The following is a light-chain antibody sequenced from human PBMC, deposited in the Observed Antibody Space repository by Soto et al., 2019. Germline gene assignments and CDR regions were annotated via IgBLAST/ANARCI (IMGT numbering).Light chain of an antibody. CDR2: EVN. CDR1: SSDVGGYNY. J-gene: IGLJ1*01. V-gene: IGLV2-14*01. Sequence: QSALTQPASVSGSPGQSITISCTGTSSDVGGYNYVAWYQQHPGKAPKILLSEVNKRPSGVSNRFSGSKSGNTASLTISGLQAEDEADYYCSSYTSSTVYVFGTGTKVTAL. CDR3: SSYTSSTVYV.